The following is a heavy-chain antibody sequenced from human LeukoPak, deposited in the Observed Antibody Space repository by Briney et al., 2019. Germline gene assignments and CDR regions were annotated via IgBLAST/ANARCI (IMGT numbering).Heavy chain of an antibody. D-gene: IGHD3-9*01. V-gene: IGHV1-18*01. CDR3: ARDREHYDILTGYLIDAFDI. CDR2: ISAYNGNT. Sequence: GASVKVSCKASGYTFTSYGISWVRQAPGQGLEWMGWISAYNGNTNYAQKLQGRVTMTTDTSTSTAYMELRSLRSDDTAVYYCARDREHYDILTGYLIDAFDIWGQGTMVTVSS. CDR1: GYTFTSYG. J-gene: IGHJ3*02.